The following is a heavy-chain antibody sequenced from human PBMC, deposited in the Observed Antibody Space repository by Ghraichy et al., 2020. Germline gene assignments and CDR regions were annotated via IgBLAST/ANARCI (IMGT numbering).Heavy chain of an antibody. Sequence: LSLTCAASGFTFSSYWMSWVRQAPGKGLEWVANIKQDGSEKYYVDSVKGRFTISRDNAKNSLYLQMNSLRAEDTAVYYCARVVVVVPAARPPSGAFDIWGQGTMVTVSS. CDR1: GFTFSSYW. CDR2: IKQDGSEK. V-gene: IGHV3-7*01. CDR3: ARVVVVVPAARPPSGAFDI. D-gene: IGHD2-2*01. J-gene: IGHJ3*02.